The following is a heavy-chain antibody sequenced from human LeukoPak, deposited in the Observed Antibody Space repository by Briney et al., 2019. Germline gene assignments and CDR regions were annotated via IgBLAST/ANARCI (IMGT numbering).Heavy chain of an antibody. CDR2: IIDSGGAT. CDR1: GFIFSDSA. J-gene: IGHJ4*02. D-gene: IGHD2-21*02. V-gene: IGHV3-23*01. CDR3: AKRHERTAYYFDY. Sequence: GGSLRLSCAASGFIFSDSAMSWVRQAPGKGLEWVSNIIDSGGATYSVDSVKGRFTVSRDNSKNTLYLQMYTLRAEDTAVYYCAKRHERTAYYFDYWGQGTLVTVSS.